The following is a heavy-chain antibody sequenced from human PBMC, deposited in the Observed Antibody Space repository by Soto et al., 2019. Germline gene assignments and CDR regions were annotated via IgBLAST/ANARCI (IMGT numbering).Heavy chain of an antibody. CDR3: ARDDSPGSSGYYLDALDI. J-gene: IGHJ3*02. CDR2: IKGDGSAK. D-gene: IGHD6-25*01. Sequence: EVQLVESGGGLVQPGGSLRLSCAASGFTFGNYWMTWVRQAPGKGLEWVANIKGDGSAKTYLDSVRGRFTVSRDNAENSLFLQMNILRAEDTALYYCARDDSPGSSGYYLDALDIWGQGTMVTVS. CDR1: GFTFGNYW. V-gene: IGHV3-7*05.